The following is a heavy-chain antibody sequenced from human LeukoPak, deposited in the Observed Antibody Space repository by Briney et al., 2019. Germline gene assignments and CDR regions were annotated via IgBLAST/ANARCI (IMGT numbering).Heavy chain of an antibody. V-gene: IGHV3-15*01. CDR3: TAVRGLLWFGELLPASFDY. D-gene: IGHD3-10*01. CDR2: IKSKTDGGTT. J-gene: IGHJ4*02. CDR1: GFTFSNAW. Sequence: GGSLRLSCAASGFTFSNAWMSWVRQAPGKGLEWVGRIKSKTDGGTTDYAAPVKGRFTISRDDSKNTLYLQMNSLKTEDTAVYYCTAVRGLLWFGELLPASFDYWGQGTLVTVSS.